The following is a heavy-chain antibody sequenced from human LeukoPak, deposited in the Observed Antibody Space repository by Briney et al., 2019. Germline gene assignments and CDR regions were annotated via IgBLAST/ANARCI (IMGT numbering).Heavy chain of an antibody. CDR2: INAGNGNT. Sequence: ASVKVSCKASGYTFTSYAMHWVRQAPGQRLEWMGWINAGNGNTKYSQKFQGRVTITRDTSASTAYMELSSLRSEDTAVYYCAGVLVVVAATHAFDIWGQGTMVTVSS. CDR3: AGVLVVVAATHAFDI. V-gene: IGHV1-3*01. J-gene: IGHJ3*02. CDR1: GYTFTSYA. D-gene: IGHD2-15*01.